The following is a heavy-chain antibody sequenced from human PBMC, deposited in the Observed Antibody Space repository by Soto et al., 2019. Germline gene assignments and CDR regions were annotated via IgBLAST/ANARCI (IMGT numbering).Heavy chain of an antibody. V-gene: IGHV1-24*01. D-gene: IGHD3-10*01. CDR1: GYTLTELS. CDR2: FDPEDGET. CDR3: ATNYYGSGSNIYYYYMDV. Sequence: ASVKVSCKVSGYTLTELSMHWVRQAPGKGLEWMGGFDPEDGETIYAQKFQGRVTMTEDTSTDTAYMELSSLRSEDTAVYYCATNYYGSGSNIYYYYMDVWGKGTTVTVSS. J-gene: IGHJ6*03.